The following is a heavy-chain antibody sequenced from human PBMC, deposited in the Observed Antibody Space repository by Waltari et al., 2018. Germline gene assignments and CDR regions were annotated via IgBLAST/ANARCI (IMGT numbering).Heavy chain of an antibody. D-gene: IGHD5-12*01. V-gene: IGHV4-34*01. CDR1: GGSFSGYY. CDR2: INHSGST. J-gene: IGHJ4*02. CDR3: AGGYSGYDLD. Sequence: QVQLQQWGAGLLKPSETLSLTCAVYGGSFSGYYWSWIRQPPGKGLEWIGEINHSGSTNSNPSLKSRVTISVDTSKNQFSLKLSSVTAADTAVYYCAGGYSGYDLDWGQGTLVTVSS.